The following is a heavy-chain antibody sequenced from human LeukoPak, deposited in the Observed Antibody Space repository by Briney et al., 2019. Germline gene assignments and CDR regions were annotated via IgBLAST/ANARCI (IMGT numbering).Heavy chain of an antibody. CDR1: GYTSTGYY. Sequence: ASVKVSCKASGYTSTGYYMHWVRQAPGQGLGWMGWINPNSGGTNYAQKFQGRVTMTRDTSISTAYMELSRLRSDDTAVYYCARRRGYSSSPLGYWGQGTLVTVSS. J-gene: IGHJ4*02. V-gene: IGHV1-2*02. CDR3: ARRRGYSSSPLGY. CDR2: INPNSGGT. D-gene: IGHD6-13*01.